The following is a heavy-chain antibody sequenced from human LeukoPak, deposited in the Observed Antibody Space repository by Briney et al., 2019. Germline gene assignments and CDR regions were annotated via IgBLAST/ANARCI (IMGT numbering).Heavy chain of an antibody. CDR1: GFTVSSNY. V-gene: IGHV3-53*01. CDR2: IYSGGST. D-gene: IGHD4-17*01. Sequence: GGSLRLSCAAPGFTVSSNYMSWVRQAPGKGLEWVSVIYSGGSTYYADSVKGRFTISRDNSKNTLYLKMNSLRAEDTAVYYCATVEVYGVDSEYFQHWGQGTLVTVSS. J-gene: IGHJ1*01. CDR3: ATVEVYGVDSEYFQH.